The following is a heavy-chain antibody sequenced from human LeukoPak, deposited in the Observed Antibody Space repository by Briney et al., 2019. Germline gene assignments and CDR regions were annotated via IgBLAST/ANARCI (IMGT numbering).Heavy chain of an antibody. Sequence: TSETLSLTCTVSGGSISSGSYYWSWIRQPAGKGLEWIGRIYTSGSTNYNPSLKSRVTISVDTSKNQFSLKLSYVTAADTAVYYCARLRLGGASGDWFDPWGQGTLVTVSS. J-gene: IGHJ5*02. V-gene: IGHV4-61*02. CDR3: ARLRLGGASGDWFDP. D-gene: IGHD3-10*01. CDR2: IYTSGST. CDR1: GGSISSGSYY.